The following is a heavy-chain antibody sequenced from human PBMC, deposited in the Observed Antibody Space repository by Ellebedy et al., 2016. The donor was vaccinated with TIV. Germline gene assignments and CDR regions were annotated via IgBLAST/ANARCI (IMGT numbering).Heavy chain of an antibody. CDR1: GGSISSGGYS. V-gene: IGHV4-30-2*01. D-gene: IGHD2-21*02. CDR3: ARGYCGGDCPNWFDP. CDR2: IYHSGST. J-gene: IGHJ5*02. Sequence: SETLSLXCAVSGGSISSGGYSWSWIRQPPGKGLEWIGYIYHSGSTYYNPSPKSRVTISVDTSKNQLSLKLSSVTAADTAVYYCARGYCGGDCPNWFDPWGQGTLVTVSS.